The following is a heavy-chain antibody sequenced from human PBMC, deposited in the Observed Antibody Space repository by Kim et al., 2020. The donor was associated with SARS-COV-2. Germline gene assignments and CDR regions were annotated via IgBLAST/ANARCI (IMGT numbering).Heavy chain of an antibody. CDR3: ARATRSYYNGMDV. CDR1: GGSISSYF. J-gene: IGHJ6*02. V-gene: IGHV4-59*13. CDR2: FFYTGN. Sequence: SQTLSLTCTVSGGSISSYFWNWIRQPPGKGLQWIGYFFYTGNKYNPSLKSRVTISVDTSKNQVSLRLNSVTAADTAIYYCARATRSYYNGMDVWGQGTTVTVSS.